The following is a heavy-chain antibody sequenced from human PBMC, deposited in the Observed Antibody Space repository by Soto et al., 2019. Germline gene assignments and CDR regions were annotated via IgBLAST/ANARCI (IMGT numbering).Heavy chain of an antibody. J-gene: IGHJ4*02. CDR1: GFTLSSYA. V-gene: IGHV3-30-3*01. D-gene: IGHD6-19*01. CDR2: ISKGGSNL. CDR3: AREVEYTSAFGISSSFDN. Sequence: GGSLRLSCAASGFTLSSYAIHWVRQAPGKGLEWVTVISKGGSNLYFADSVKGRFTISRDNSKNTLYLQMNSLRSEDTAVYYCAREVEYTSAFGISSSFDNWGQGTLVTVSS.